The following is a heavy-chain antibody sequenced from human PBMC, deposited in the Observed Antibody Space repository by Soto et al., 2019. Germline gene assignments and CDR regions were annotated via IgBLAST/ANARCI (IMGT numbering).Heavy chain of an antibody. V-gene: IGHV1-69*02. CDR1: GGTFSSYT. Sequence: QVQLVQSGAEVKKPGSSVKVSCKASGGTFSSYTISWVRQAPGQGLEWMGRIIPILGIANYAQKFQDRVTITADKSTSTAYMELSSLRSEDTAMYYCASQIIASGHYWGQGTLVTVSS. J-gene: IGHJ4*02. CDR3: ASQIIASGHY. CDR2: IIPILGIA. D-gene: IGHD3-3*02.